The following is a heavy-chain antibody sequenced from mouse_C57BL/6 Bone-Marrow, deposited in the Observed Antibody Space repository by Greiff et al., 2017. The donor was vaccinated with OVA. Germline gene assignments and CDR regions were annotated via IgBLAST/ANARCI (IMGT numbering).Heavy chain of an antibody. CDR3: TRGPVVGFDY. CDR2: IDPSDSET. Sequence: QVQLQQPGAELVRPGSSVKLSCKASGYTFTSYWMHWVKQRPIQGLEWIGNIDPSDSETHYNQKFKDKATLTVDKSSSTAYMQLSSLTSEDSADYYGTRGPVVGFDYWGQGTTLTVSS. CDR1: GYTFTSYW. J-gene: IGHJ2*01. V-gene: IGHV1-52*01. D-gene: IGHD1-1*01.